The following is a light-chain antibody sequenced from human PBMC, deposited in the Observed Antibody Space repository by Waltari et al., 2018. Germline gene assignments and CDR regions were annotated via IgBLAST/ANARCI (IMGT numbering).Light chain of an antibody. V-gene: IGKV1-5*01. Sequence: DIQMTQSPSTLSASVGDRVTITCRASQSITNWLAWYQHKPGKAPKLLIYSASNLESGVPSRFSGSRSGTEFTLTISSLQPDDFATYYCQQYDNYWTFGQGTKVEIK. J-gene: IGKJ1*01. CDR1: QSITNW. CDR3: QQYDNYWT. CDR2: SAS.